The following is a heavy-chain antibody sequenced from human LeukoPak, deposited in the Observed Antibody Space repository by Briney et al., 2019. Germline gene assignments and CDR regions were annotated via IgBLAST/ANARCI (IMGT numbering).Heavy chain of an antibody. J-gene: IGHJ6*02. Sequence: ASVKVSCKASGYTFTSYDINWVRQAIGQGLEWMGWMNPNSGDTGYAEKFQGRVTMTRDASISTAYMELSSLRSEDTAVYYCASRVVPTATRSWGQYYYYGMDVWGQGTTVTVSS. V-gene: IGHV1-8*01. D-gene: IGHD2-2*01. CDR2: MNPNSGDT. CDR1: GYTFTSYD. CDR3: ASRVVPTATRSWGQYYYYGMDV.